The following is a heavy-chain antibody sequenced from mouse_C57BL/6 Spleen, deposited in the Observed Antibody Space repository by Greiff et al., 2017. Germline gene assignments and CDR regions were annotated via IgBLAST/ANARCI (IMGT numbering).Heavy chain of an antibody. J-gene: IGHJ4*01. CDR3: ARTYGYDGYFAFDY. D-gene: IGHD2-2*01. CDR1: GYTFTSYW. CDR2: IDPSDSET. Sequence: QVQLQQPGAELVRPGSSVKLSCKASGYTFTSYWMHWVKQRPIQGLEWIGNIDPSDSETHYNQKFKDKATLTVDKSSRPAYMQLRSLTSEDSAVYYCARTYGYDGYFAFDYWGQGTSVTVSS. V-gene: IGHV1-52*01.